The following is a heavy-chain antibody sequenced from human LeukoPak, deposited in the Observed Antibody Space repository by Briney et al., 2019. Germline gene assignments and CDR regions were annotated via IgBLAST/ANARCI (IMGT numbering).Heavy chain of an antibody. V-gene: IGHV1-69*05. J-gene: IGHJ1*01. CDR2: IIPIFGTA. Sequence: SVKVSCKASGGTFSSYAISWVRQAPGQGLEWMGRIIPIFGTANYAQKFQGRVTITTDESTSTAYMELSNLRSEDTAVYYCARVVTDSSSWSSPVPAEYFQHWGQGTLVTVSS. CDR3: ARVVTDSSSWSSPVPAEYFQH. D-gene: IGHD6-13*01. CDR1: GGTFSSYA.